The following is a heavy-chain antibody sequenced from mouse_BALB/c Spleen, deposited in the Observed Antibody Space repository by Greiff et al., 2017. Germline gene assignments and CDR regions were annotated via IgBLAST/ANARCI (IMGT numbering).Heavy chain of an antibody. V-gene: IGHV14-3*02. D-gene: IGHD3-1*01. CDR2: IDPANGNT. J-gene: IGHJ2*01. Sequence: EVQLKESGAELVKPGASVKLSCTASGFNIKDTYMHWVKQRPEQGLEWIGRIDPANGNTKYDPKFQGKATITADTSSNTAYLQLSSLTSEDTAVYYCAGHLDYFDYWGQGTTLTVSS. CDR1: GFNIKDTY. CDR3: AGHLDYFDY.